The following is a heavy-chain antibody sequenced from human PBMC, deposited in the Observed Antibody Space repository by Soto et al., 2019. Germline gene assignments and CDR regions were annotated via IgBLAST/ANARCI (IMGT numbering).Heavy chain of an antibody. CDR3: ASGGSSWYLLY. CDR2: ISYDGSNK. J-gene: IGHJ4*02. V-gene: IGHV3-30-3*01. Sequence: GGSLRLSCAASGFTFSSYAMHWVRQAPGKGLEWVAVISYDGSNKYYADSVKGRFTISRDNSKNTLYLQMNSLRAEDTAVYYCASGGSSWYLLYWGQGTLVTVSS. D-gene: IGHD6-13*01. CDR1: GFTFSSYA.